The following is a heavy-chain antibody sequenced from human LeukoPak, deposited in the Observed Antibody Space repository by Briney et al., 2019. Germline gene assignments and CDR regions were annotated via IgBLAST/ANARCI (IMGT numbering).Heavy chain of an antibody. CDR2: IYYSGST. D-gene: IGHD1-26*01. V-gene: IGHV4-59*08. CDR1: GGSISSYY. J-gene: IGHJ4*02. Sequence: PSETLSLTCTVSGGSISSYYWSWTRQPPGKGLEWIGYIYYSGSTNYNPSLKSRVTISVDTSKNQFSLKLSSVTAADTAVYYCARVLLSGSYSFNYWGQGTLVTVSS. CDR3: ARVLLSGSYSFNY.